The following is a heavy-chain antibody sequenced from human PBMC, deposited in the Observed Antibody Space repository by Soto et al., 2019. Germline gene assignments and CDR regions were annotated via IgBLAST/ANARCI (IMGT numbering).Heavy chain of an antibody. V-gene: IGHV3-53*01. CDR2: IYSGGST. CDR3: ARDRYDSSGYYNYYYYGMDV. D-gene: IGHD3-22*01. Sequence: GGSLRLSCAASGFTVSSNYMSWVRQAPGKGLEWVSVIYSGGSTYYADSVKGRFTISRDNSKNTLYLQMNSLRAEDTAVYYCARDRYDSSGYYNYYYYGMDVWGQGTTVTVSS. CDR1: GFTVSSNY. J-gene: IGHJ6*02.